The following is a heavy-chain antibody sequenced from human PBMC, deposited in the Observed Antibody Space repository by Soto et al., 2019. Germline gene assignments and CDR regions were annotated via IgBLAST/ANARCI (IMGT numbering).Heavy chain of an antibody. Sequence: SVTMSLTCPISSDSIRSSSYWGWIRQPPGKGLEWIGSIYSTGNTYYNPSLNSQVTISVDTSKNQFSLNVISVTAADTAVYYCRRSSRYSTDVWGQGTTVT. CDR2: IYSTGNT. CDR1: SDSIRSSSY. V-gene: IGHV4-39*01. J-gene: IGHJ6*02. D-gene: IGHD6-13*01. CDR3: RRSSRYSTDV.